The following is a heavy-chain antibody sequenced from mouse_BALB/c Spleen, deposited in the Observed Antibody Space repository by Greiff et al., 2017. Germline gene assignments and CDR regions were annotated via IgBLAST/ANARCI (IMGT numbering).Heavy chain of an antibody. CDR2: INPSNGRT. Sequence: VQLQQPGAELVKPGASVKLSCKASGYTFTSYWMHWVKQRPGQGLEWIGEINPSNGRTNYNEKFKSKATLTVDKSSSTAYMQLSSLTSEDSAVYYRARSPNYYGSSHLDYWGQGTTLTVSS. J-gene: IGHJ2*01. CDR1: GYTFTSYW. V-gene: IGHV1S81*02. CDR3: ARSPNYYGSSHLDY. D-gene: IGHD1-1*01.